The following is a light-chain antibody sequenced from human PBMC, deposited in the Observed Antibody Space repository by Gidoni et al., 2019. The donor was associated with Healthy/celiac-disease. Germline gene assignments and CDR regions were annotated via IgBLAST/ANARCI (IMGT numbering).Light chain of an antibody. Sequence: QSALTQPASVSGSPGQSITISCPGTSSDVGGYNYVSWYQQHPGKAPKLMIYDVSNRPAGVANRFSGSKSGNTASLTISGLQAEDEADYYCSSYTSSSGRVFGGGTKLTVL. V-gene: IGLV2-14*03. CDR2: DVS. J-gene: IGLJ2*01. CDR3: SSYTSSSGRV. CDR1: SSDVGGYNY.